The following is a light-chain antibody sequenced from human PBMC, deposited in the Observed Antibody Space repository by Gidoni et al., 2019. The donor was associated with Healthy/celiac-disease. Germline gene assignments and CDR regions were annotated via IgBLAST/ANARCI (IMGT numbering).Light chain of an antibody. CDR2: GNS. CDR1: SSNIGAGYD. J-gene: IGLJ3*02. V-gene: IGLV1-40*01. CDR3: QSYDSSLRV. Sequence: QSVLTQPPAVSGAPGQRVTIPCTGSSSNIGAGYDVHWYQQLPGTAPKLLIYGNSNRPSGVPDLFSGSKSGTSASLAITGLQAEDEADYYCQSYDSSLRVFGGGTKLTVL.